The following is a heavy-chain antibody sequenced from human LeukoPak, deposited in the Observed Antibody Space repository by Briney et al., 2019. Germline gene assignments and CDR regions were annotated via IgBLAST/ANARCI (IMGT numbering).Heavy chain of an antibody. CDR1: GFTFSSYS. CDR2: ISTSLSYT. D-gene: IGHD3-3*01. Sequence: PGGSLRLSCAASGFTFSSYSMHWVRQAPGKGLEWVSSISTSLSYTYYADSLKGRFTISRDNAKNSLYLQMTSLRAEDTAVYYCARDELWSGSAVGYWGQGTLVTVSS. V-gene: IGHV3-21*01. CDR3: ARDELWSGSAVGY. J-gene: IGHJ4*02.